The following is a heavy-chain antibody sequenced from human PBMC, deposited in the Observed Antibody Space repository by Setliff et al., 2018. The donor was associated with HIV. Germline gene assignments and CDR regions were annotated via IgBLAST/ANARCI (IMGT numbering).Heavy chain of an antibody. Sequence: SETLSLTCTVSGGSISRYYWGWIRQPPGKGLEWIGEINHTGSSNYNPSLKSRVIILLDPSKNQFSLRLSSVTAADTAVYYCARLIGRYGVVVRPNGHAFDVWGQGTMVTVSS. CDR2: INHTGSS. CDR1: GGSISRYY. D-gene: IGHD3-3*01. CDR3: ARLIGRYGVVVRPNGHAFDV. J-gene: IGHJ3*01. V-gene: IGHV4-34*01.